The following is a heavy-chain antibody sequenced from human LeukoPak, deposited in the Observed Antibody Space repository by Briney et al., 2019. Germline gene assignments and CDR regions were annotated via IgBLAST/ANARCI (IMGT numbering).Heavy chain of an antibody. CDR2: VIPIFGTA. J-gene: IGHJ6*04. D-gene: IGHD3-10*01. Sequence: ASVKVSCKASGGTLSSYAISSVRPAPGQGLEWMGGVIPIFGTANYAQKLQGSVTLTADKSTSTAYMELSSLRSEDTAVYYCARAGSGSGSYYRQYYYGMDVWGKGTTVTVSS. CDR3: ARAGSGSGSYYRQYYYGMDV. V-gene: IGHV1-69*06. CDR1: GGTLSSYA.